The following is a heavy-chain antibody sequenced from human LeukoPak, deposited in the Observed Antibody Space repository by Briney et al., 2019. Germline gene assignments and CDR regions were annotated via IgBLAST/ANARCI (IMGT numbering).Heavy chain of an antibody. CDR1: GLAFSRVN. Sequence: PGGSPRLSCVASGLAFSRVNMHWVRQAPGKGLEWVALIWYDGTDTYYADAVKGRFTISRDDSKTTVYLQMNSLSAEDTAFYYCARGFLDFVLWGRGTLVTVSS. D-gene: IGHD3-3*01. CDR3: ARGFLDFVL. V-gene: IGHV3-33*01. CDR2: IWYDGTDT. J-gene: IGHJ4*01.